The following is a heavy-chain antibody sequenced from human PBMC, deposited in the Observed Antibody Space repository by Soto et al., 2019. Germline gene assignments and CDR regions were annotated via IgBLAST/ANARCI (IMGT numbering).Heavy chain of an antibody. J-gene: IGHJ6*02. CDR3: AREKYYGSGTYFRLDV. CDR2: LYDSGST. CDR1: GDSISTYY. Sequence: QVQLQESGPGLVKPSETLSLTCTVSGDSISTYYWSWIRQPPGKGLEWIGYLYDSGSTHYNPSLQSRGITSVDTAKNQFPLKLPSVTAADTAVYYCAREKYYGSGTYFRLDVWGQGTRVTVSS. V-gene: IGHV4-59*01. D-gene: IGHD3-10*01.